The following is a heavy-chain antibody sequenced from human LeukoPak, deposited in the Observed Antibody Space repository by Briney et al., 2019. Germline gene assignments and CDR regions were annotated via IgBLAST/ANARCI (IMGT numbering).Heavy chain of an antibody. V-gene: IGHV3-30*03. CDR2: ISYDGSNK. CDR3: ARGLDY. CDR1: GFTFSSYG. Sequence: GGSLRLSCAASGFTFSSYGMHWVRQAPGKGLEWVAVISYDGSNKYYADSVKGRFTISRDNSKNTLYLQMNSLRSEDTAVYYCARGLDYWGQGTLVTVSS. J-gene: IGHJ4*02.